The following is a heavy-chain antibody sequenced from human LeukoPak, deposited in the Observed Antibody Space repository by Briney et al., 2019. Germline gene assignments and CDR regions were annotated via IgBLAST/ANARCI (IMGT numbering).Heavy chain of an antibody. CDR3: ARVASGARIQLWLSYFDL. CDR2: INAGNGNT. Sequence: ASVKVSCKASGYTFTSYAMHWVRQAPGQRLEWMGWINAGNGNTKYLQKFQGRVTITRDTSASTAYMELSSLRSEDTAVYYCARVASGARIQLWLSYFDLWGRGTLVTVSS. CDR1: GYTFTSYA. V-gene: IGHV1-3*01. J-gene: IGHJ2*01. D-gene: IGHD5-18*01.